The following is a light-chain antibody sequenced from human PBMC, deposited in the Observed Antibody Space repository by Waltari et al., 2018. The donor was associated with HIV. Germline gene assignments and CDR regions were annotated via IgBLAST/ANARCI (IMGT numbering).Light chain of an antibody. CDR2: DVT. CDR3: CSHAGSSTYV. Sequence: SALIQPPSVSSSPGQSSTTSCSGTSSDVGAYNYVSWYQQHPSKAPQLIIYDVTNRPSGVSTRCSGSKSADTASLTISGLQTEDEADYYCCSHAGSSTYVFGSGTKVTVL. CDR1: SSDVGAYNY. J-gene: IGLJ1*01. V-gene: IGLV2-23*02.